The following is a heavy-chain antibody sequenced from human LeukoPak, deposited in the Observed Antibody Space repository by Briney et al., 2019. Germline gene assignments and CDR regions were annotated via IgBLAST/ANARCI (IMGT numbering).Heavy chain of an antibody. CDR1: GGSYSRGGYF. Sequence: SQTLSLTCTVSGGSYSRGGYFWSWIRQHPGRGLEWIGYIYYSGIPYYNPSLKIQLIISVDTSKNQFSLKLSSVTAADTAVYYCARAKPAGYSGYDFDYWGQGTLVTVSS. J-gene: IGHJ4*02. CDR3: ARAKPAGYSGYDFDY. CDR2: IYYSGIP. V-gene: IGHV4-31*01. D-gene: IGHD5-12*01.